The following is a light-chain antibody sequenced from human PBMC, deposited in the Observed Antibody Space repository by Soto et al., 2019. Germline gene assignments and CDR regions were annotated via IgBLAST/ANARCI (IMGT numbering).Light chain of an antibody. V-gene: IGLV2-14*01. CDR1: SSDVGGYNY. J-gene: IGLJ1*01. CDR3: SSYTTSRLYV. Sequence: QSALTQPASVSGCPGQSITISCTGTSSDVGGYNYVSWYQQHPGKAPKLMIYEVSNRPSGVSNRFSGSKSGNTASLTISGLQAEDEADYYCSSYTTSRLYVFGTGTKVTVL. CDR2: EVS.